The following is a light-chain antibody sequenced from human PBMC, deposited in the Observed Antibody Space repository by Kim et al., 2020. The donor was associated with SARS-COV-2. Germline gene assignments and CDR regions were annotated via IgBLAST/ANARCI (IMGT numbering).Light chain of an antibody. V-gene: IGLV2-11*01. CDR2: DGR. J-gene: IGLJ1*01. CDR1: SSDVGGYNY. Sequence: GQSVTISCTGTSSDVGGYNYVSWYQQHPGKAPKLMIYDGRKRPSGVPDRFSGSKSGNTASLTIFGLQAEDEADYYCCSYAGSYTYVFGTGTKVTVL. CDR3: CSYAGSYTYV.